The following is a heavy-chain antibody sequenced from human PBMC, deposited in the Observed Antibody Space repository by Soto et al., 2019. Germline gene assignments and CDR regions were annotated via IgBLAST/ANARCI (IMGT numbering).Heavy chain of an antibody. CDR3: AKITAGGTVY. CDR1: GFTFTSYA. CDR2: IDTSGAYT. J-gene: IGHJ4*02. Sequence: GGSLRLSCAASGFTFTSYAMTWVRQAPGKGLEWVSSIDTSGAYTYYADSVKGRFTISRDNSENTLHLRMNNLRAEDMAKYYCAKITAGGTVYWGQGILVTVSS. D-gene: IGHD6-13*01. V-gene: IGHV3-23*01.